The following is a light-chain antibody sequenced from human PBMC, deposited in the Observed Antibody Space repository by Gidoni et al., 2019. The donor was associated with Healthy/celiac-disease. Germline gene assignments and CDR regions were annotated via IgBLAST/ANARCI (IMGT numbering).Light chain of an antibody. V-gene: IGKV3-11*01. J-gene: IGKJ1*01. Sequence: DIVLTQSTATLSLSPGERATLSCRASQSVSSYLAWYQQKPGQAPRLLIYDASNRATGIPDRFSGSGSGTDFTLTISSLEPEDFAVYYCQQRSNWPPTFGQGTKVEIK. CDR3: QQRSNWPPT. CDR2: DAS. CDR1: QSVSSY.